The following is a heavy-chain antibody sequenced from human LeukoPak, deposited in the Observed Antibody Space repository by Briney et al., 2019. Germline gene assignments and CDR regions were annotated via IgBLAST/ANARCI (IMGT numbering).Heavy chain of an antibody. Sequence: GGSLRLSGAASGFTFSSYSMNWVRQAPGKGLEWVSSISSSSSYIYYADSVKGRFTISRDNAKNSLYLQMNSLRAEDTAVYYCARAPGGDSYYFDYWGQGTLVTVSS. J-gene: IGHJ4*02. D-gene: IGHD2-21*02. CDR1: GFTFSSYS. V-gene: IGHV3-21*01. CDR2: ISSSSSYI. CDR3: ARAPGGDSYYFDY.